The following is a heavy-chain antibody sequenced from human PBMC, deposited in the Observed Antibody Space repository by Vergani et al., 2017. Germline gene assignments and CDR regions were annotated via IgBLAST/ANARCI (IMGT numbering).Heavy chain of an antibody. V-gene: IGHV3-11*04. Sequence: QLEESGGGLVKAGGSLRPSCAASGFTFSDYYMTWSRQGPGKGLECVSFISSSGRTVQYADSVKGRFTISRDNAKHSLYLQMSSLRGEDTAVYYCARGCSSTTCNYSHAMDVWGQGTTVTVSS. CDR1: GFTFSDYY. CDR3: ARGCSSTTCNYSHAMDV. D-gene: IGHD2/OR15-2a*01. J-gene: IGHJ6*02. CDR2: ISSSGRTV.